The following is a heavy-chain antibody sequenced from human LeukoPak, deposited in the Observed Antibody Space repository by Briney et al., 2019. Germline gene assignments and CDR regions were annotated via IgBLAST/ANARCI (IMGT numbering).Heavy chain of an antibody. CDR3: AKDMQSSSWYEGWFDP. V-gene: IGHV3-9*01. J-gene: IGHJ5*02. D-gene: IGHD6-13*01. CDR1: GFTFDDYA. Sequence: GRSLRLSCAASGFTFDDYAMHWVRQAPGKGLEWVSGISWNSGSIGYADSVKGRFTISRDNAKNSLYLQMNSLRAEDTALYYCAKDMQSSSWYEGWFDPWGQGTLVTVSS. CDR2: ISWNSGSI.